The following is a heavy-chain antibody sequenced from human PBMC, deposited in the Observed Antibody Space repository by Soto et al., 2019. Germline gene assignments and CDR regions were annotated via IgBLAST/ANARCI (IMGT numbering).Heavy chain of an antibody. V-gene: IGHV3-21*01. J-gene: IGHJ5*02. CDR3: ARATTAAGTGWFDP. D-gene: IGHD6-13*01. Sequence: GGSLRLSCAASGFTFSSYSMNWVRQAPGKGLEWVSSISSSSSYIYYADSVKGRFTISRDNAKNSLYLQMNSLRAEDTAVYYCARATTAAGTGWFDPWGXGTLVNVSS. CDR2: ISSSSSYI. CDR1: GFTFSSYS.